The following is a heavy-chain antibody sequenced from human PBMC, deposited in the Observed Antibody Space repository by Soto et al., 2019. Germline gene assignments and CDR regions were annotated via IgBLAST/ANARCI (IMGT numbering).Heavy chain of an antibody. Sequence: EVQLLESGGGSVQPGGSLRLSCAASGFTFSSYAMTWARQAPGKGLEWVSGISESGDNTYYADSVKGRFSISRDDSKNTLYLQMNSLRVEDTAVYYCTRGRGYGVPSDPWGQGTLVTVSS. J-gene: IGHJ5*02. CDR1: GFTFSSYA. V-gene: IGHV3-23*01. CDR3: TRGRGYGVPSDP. D-gene: IGHD5-12*01. CDR2: ISESGDNT.